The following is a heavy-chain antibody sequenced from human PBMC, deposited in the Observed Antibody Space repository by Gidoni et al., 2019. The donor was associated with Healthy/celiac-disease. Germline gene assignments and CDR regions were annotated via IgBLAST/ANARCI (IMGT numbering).Heavy chain of an antibody. D-gene: IGHD6-13*01. CDR1: GFPFSSYA. Sequence: EVPLVESGGGLVQPGGSLRLSGSPSGFPFSSYAMHWVRQAPGKGLEYVSANSSNGGSTYYADSVKGRFTISRDNSKNTLYLQMSSLRAEDTAVYYCVKPSAKYSSSWYGIWGQGTMVTVSS. CDR3: VKPSAKYSSSWYGI. V-gene: IGHV3-64D*08. J-gene: IGHJ3*02. CDR2: NSSNGGST.